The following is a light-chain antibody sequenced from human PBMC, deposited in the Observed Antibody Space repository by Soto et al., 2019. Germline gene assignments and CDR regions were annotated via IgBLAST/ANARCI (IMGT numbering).Light chain of an antibody. CDR1: SSNIGAGYD. Sequence: QSVLTQPPSVSGAPGQRVTISCTGSSSNIGAGYDVHWYQQLPGTAPKLLIYGNSNRPSGVPDRFSGSKSGTSASLAITVLQAEDEADYYCQSYDRSLSVVFGGGTKLTGL. V-gene: IGLV1-40*01. CDR2: GNS. J-gene: IGLJ2*01. CDR3: QSYDRSLSVV.